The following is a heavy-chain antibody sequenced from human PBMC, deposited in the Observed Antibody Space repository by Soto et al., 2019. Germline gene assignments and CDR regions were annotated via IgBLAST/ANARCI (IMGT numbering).Heavy chain of an antibody. CDR1: GYTFSNYG. V-gene: IGHV1-18*01. J-gene: IGHJ4*02. CDR2: ISVYNYNT. D-gene: IGHD3-10*01. CDR3: ARGGGYYGSGSYPFDY. Sequence: QVQLVQSGAEVKKPGASVKVSCKTSGYTFSNYGIAWVRQAPGQGLEWMGWISVYNYNTNYAQKLQGRVTMTRDISTSTAYMELRSLISDYTAVYYCARGGGYYGSGSYPFDYWGQGTLVTVSS.